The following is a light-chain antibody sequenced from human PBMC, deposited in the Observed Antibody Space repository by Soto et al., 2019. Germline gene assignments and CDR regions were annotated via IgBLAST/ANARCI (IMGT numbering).Light chain of an antibody. CDR2: ATS. V-gene: IGKV1-6*01. J-gene: IGKJ4*01. Sequence: AVHMTQSPSSLSASLGDRVTITCRASQDIQNDVGWYQQQPGKAPKLLIYATSTVQSGVPSRFSGSGSGTEFTLTVNSLQPEDFATCYCLQDYSYPATFGAGTKVDIK. CDR1: QDIQND. CDR3: LQDYSYPAT.